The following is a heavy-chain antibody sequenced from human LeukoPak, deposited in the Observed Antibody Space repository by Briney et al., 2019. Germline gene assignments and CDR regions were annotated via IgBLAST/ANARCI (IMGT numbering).Heavy chain of an antibody. CDR3: ARGSEGYCSGGGCYYGMDV. D-gene: IGHD2-15*01. CDR1: GFTFSSYT. J-gene: IGHJ6*01. Sequence: PGGYLRLSCAASGFTFSSYTMNWVRQAPGKGLEWVSYISSSSRYIYYADSVKGRFTISRDNAENSLYLQMNSLRAEDTAVYYCARGSEGYCSGGGCYYGMDVWGQGTTVTVSS. CDR2: ISSSSRYI. V-gene: IGHV3-21*01.